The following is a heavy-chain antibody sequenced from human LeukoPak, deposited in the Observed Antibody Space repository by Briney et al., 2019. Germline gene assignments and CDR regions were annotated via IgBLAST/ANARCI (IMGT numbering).Heavy chain of an antibody. CDR1: GYTFTSYD. CDR3: ARGYCSGASCSESSDY. CDR2: MNPNSGNT. V-gene: IGHV1-8*01. Sequence: GASVKVSCKASGYTFTSYDINWVRQATGQGLEGMGWMNPNSGNTGYAQKFQGRVTMTRTTSISTAYMELSSLRSEDTAVYYCARGYCSGASCSESSDYWGQGTLVTVSS. D-gene: IGHD2-15*01. J-gene: IGHJ4*02.